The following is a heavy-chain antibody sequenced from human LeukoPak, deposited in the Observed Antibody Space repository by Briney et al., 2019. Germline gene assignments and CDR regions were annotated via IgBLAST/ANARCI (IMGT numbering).Heavy chain of an antibody. Sequence: GGSLRLSCAASGFTFNTYSMHWVRQAPGKGLEWVSVISNSGESTYYADSVKGRFIISRDNSKNTVYLQMNSLSAEDAAVYYCVKDDGWVQYANWGQGTLVTVSS. CDR1: GFTFNTYS. V-gene: IGHV3-23*01. D-gene: IGHD5-24*01. CDR3: VKDDGWVQYAN. J-gene: IGHJ4*02. CDR2: ISNSGEST.